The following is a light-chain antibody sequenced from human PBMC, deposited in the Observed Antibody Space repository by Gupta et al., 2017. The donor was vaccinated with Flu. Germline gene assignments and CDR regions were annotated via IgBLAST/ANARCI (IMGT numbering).Light chain of an antibody. CDR2: AAS. J-gene: IGKJ4*01. CDR3: HQYATTPLT. Sequence: EIVLMQSPGLLSLSPGERATLSCRASQSVTDNSLAWYQQKPGQAPRVLIYAASSRATDIPDRFTGSGSGTDFTLTISRLEPEDFVVYYCHQYATTPLTFGGGTKVEIK. V-gene: IGKV3-20*01. CDR1: QSVTDNS.